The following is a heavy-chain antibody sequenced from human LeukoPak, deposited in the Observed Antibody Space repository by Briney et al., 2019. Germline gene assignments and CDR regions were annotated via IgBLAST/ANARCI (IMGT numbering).Heavy chain of an antibody. Sequence: ASVKVSCKASGYTFTSYDINWVRQATGQGLEWMGWMNPNSGNTGYAQKFQGRVTITRNTSISTAYMELSSLRSEDTAVYYCARGPYYYDSSGYYYYYMDVWGKGTTVTVSS. V-gene: IGHV1-8*03. CDR2: MNPNSGNT. J-gene: IGHJ6*03. CDR3: ARGPYYYDSSGYYYYYMDV. D-gene: IGHD3-22*01. CDR1: GYTFTSYD.